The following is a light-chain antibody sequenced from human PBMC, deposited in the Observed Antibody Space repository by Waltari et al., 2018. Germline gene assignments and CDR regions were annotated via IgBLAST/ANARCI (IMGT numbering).Light chain of an antibody. CDR3: QHYYSTIPVA. CDR1: QGISNS. V-gene: IGKV1-NL1*01. CDR2: AAS. J-gene: IGKJ4*01. Sequence: DIQMTQSASSLSASVGDRVTITCRASQGISNSLAWYQQKTGKAPKLLLYAASRLESGVPSRFSGSGSGTEYTLTISSLQPEDFATYYCQHYYSTIPVAFGGGTKVEVK.